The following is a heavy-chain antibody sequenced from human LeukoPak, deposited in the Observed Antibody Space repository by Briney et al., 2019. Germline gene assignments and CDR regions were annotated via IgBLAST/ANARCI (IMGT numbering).Heavy chain of an antibody. CDR3: ALDYYYYYMDV. V-gene: IGHV3-74*01. CDR1: GFTFSSYW. CDR2: INSDGSST. Sequence: GGSLRLSXAASGFTFSSYWMHWVRRAPGKGLVWVSRINSDGSSTSYADSVKGRFTISRDNAKNTLYLQMNSLRAEDTAVYYCALDYYYYYMDVWGKGTTVTVSS. J-gene: IGHJ6*03.